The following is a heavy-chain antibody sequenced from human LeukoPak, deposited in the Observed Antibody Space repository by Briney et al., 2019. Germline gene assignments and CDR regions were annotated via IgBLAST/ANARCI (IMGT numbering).Heavy chain of an antibody. J-gene: IGHJ6*03. CDR3: ARDRSGYYSDYYYYYMDV. CDR2: IKQDGSER. D-gene: IGHD3-3*01. V-gene: IGHV3-7*01. Sequence: GGSLRLSCAASGFTFDDYGMSWVRQAPGKGLEWVANIKQDGSERYYVDSVKGRFTISRDNAKNSLYLQMNSLRAEDTAVYYCARDRSGYYSDYYYYYMDVWGKGTTVTVSS. CDR1: GFTFDDYG.